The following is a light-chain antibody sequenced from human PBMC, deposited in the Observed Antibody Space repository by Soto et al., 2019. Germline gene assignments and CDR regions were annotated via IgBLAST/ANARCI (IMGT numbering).Light chain of an antibody. CDR1: QSVSYH. V-gene: IGKV3-15*01. J-gene: IGKJ4*01. Sequence: ILMTQTPATLSVSPGGRVTLSCRASQSVSYHVAWYQQKPGQTPRLVIYDASTRASGIPARFSGTRSGTEFSLTVSSLQSEDFGIYYCQQYNSWLTFGGGTRVDIK. CDR3: QQYNSWLT. CDR2: DAS.